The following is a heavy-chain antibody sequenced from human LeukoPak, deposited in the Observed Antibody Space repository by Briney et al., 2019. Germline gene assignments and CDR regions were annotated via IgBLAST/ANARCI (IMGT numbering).Heavy chain of an antibody. J-gene: IGHJ5*02. CDR3: ARDGQYYDSWRGAYNWFDP. V-gene: IGHV1-69*01. CDR2: IIPIFGTA. CDR1: GGTFSSYA. D-gene: IGHD3-3*01. Sequence: ASVKVSCKASGGTFSSYAISWVRQAPGQGLEWMGGIIPIFGTANYAQKFQGRVTITADESTSTAYMELSSLRSEDTAVYYCARDGQYYDSWRGAYNWFDPWGQGTLVTVSS.